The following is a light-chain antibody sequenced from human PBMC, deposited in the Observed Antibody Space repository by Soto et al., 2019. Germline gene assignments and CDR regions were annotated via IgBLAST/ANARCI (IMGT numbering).Light chain of an antibody. J-gene: IGLJ1*01. CDR1: SSDVGGYNY. V-gene: IGLV2-11*01. Sequence: QSALTQPRSVSGSPGQSLTISCTGTSSDVGGYNYVSWYQQHPGKAPKLMIYDVAKRPSGVPDRFSGSKSGNTASLTISGLQADYEADYYCCSHAGSYTYVFGTGTKVTVL. CDR2: DVA. CDR3: CSHAGSYTYV.